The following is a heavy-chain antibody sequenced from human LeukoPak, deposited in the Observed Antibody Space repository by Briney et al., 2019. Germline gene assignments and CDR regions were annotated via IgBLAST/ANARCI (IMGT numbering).Heavy chain of an antibody. J-gene: IGHJ3*02. CDR2: IKQDGSEK. D-gene: IGHD1-26*01. V-gene: IGHV3-7*05. Sequence: GGSLRLSCAVSGLNFPSAWMNWVRQAPGKGLEWLANIKQDGSEKYYVDSVKGRFTISRDNPKNSLYLQMNSLRAEDTAVYYCARYSGNYRAFDIWGQGTMVTVSS. CDR3: ARYSGNYRAFDI. CDR1: GLNFPSAW.